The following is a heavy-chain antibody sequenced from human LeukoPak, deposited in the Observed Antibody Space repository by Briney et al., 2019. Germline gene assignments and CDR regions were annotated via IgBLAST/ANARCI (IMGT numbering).Heavy chain of an antibody. Sequence: PGGSLRLSCAASGFTFSSYSMNWVRQAPGKGLEWVSYISSSNSTIYYADSVKGRFTISRDNAKNSLYLQMNSLRAEDTAVYYCARGYDSSGYYPDCWGQGTLVTVSS. V-gene: IGHV3-48*01. CDR2: ISSSNSTI. D-gene: IGHD3-22*01. J-gene: IGHJ4*02. CDR1: GFTFSSYS. CDR3: ARGYDSSGYYPDC.